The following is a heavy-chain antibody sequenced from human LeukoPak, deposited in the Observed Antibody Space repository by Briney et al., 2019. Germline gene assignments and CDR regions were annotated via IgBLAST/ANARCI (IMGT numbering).Heavy chain of an antibody. D-gene: IGHD5-18*01. Sequence: GASVKVSCKASGYTFTGYYMQSVRQAPGQGLEWMGWIHTNSGGTNYALKFQGRVTMTRDTSISTAYMELSRLRSDDTAVYYCARGAGIQLWLRGRLSEYFQHWGQGTLVTVSS. CDR3: ARGAGIQLWLRGRLSEYFQH. CDR2: IHTNSGGT. V-gene: IGHV1-2*02. J-gene: IGHJ1*01. CDR1: GYTFTGYY.